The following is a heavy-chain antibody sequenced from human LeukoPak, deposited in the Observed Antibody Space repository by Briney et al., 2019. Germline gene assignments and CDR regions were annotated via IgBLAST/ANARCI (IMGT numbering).Heavy chain of an antibody. CDR3: ARRCSGGSCYSSPFDI. D-gene: IGHD2-15*01. J-gene: IGHJ3*02. Sequence: SETLSLTCSVSGGSFSSSSYYWGWIRQPPGKGLEWIGYIYYSGNTNYNPSLKSRVTISVDTSKNHFSLKLSSVTAADTAVYYCARRCSGGSCYSSPFDIWGQGTMVTVSS. CDR1: GGSFSSSSYY. V-gene: IGHV4-61*05. CDR2: IYYSGNT.